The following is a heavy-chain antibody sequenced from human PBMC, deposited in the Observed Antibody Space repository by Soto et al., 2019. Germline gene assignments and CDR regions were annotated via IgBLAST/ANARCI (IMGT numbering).Heavy chain of an antibody. CDR2: INAGNGNT. CDR3: ARAAPKLRTLEWPYLDY. CDR1: GYTFTSYA. V-gene: IGHV1-3*01. Sequence: QVQLVQSGAEVKKPGASVKVSCKASGYTFTSYAMHWVRQAPGQRLEWMGWINAGNGNTKYSQKFQGRVTITRYSSASAAQMELSSLRSEDTAVYYCARAAPKLRTLEWPYLDYWGQGTLVTVSS. D-gene: IGHD3-3*01. J-gene: IGHJ4*02.